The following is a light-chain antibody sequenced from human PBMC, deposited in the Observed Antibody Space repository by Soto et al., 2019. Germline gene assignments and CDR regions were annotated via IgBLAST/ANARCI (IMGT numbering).Light chain of an antibody. CDR3: TSYSSSDIFYV. Sequence: VLTRPASVSGSPGQSITISCTGTSSDIGGYYYVSWYQHHPGKAPKLLIYQVTNRPSRVSNRFSGSKSGNTASLTISGLQADDEADYYCTSYSSSDIFYVFGTGTKVTVL. CDR1: SSDIGGYYY. CDR2: QVT. V-gene: IGLV2-14*01. J-gene: IGLJ1*01.